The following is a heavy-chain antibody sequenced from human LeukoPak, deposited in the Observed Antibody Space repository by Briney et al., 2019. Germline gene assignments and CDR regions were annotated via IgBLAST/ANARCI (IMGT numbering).Heavy chain of an antibody. Sequence: GGSLRLSCAASGFTFDDYGMSWVRQAPGKGLEWVSGFSGSGGSTYYADSVKGRFTISRDNSKNTLYLQMNSLRVEDTAVYYCAKAGMTRFDYWGQGIMVTVSS. CDR1: GFTFDDYG. V-gene: IGHV3-23*01. CDR3: AKAGMTRFDY. CDR2: FSGSGGST. J-gene: IGHJ4*02. D-gene: IGHD1-20*01.